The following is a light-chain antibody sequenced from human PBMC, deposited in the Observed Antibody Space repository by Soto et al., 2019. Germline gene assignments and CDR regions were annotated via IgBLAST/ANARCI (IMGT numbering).Light chain of an antibody. Sequence: EIVLTQSPATLSLSPGERATLSCRASQSVSSYLAWYQQKPGQAPRLLIYDASNRATGIPARFSGSGSGTDFTLTISSLEPDDFAVYYCQQRSNWLITFGRWTRLEIK. J-gene: IGKJ5*01. CDR1: QSVSSY. V-gene: IGKV3-11*01. CDR2: DAS. CDR3: QQRSNWLIT.